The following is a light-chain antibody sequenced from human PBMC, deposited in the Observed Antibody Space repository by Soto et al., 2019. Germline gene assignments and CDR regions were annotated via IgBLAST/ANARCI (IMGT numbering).Light chain of an antibody. Sequence: PSVSGAPGQRVTISCTGSSSNIGAGYDVHWYQQLPGTAPKLLIYGNSNRPSGVPDRFSGSKSGTSASLAITGLQAEDEADYYCQSYASSLSEVFGGGTKVTVL. V-gene: IGLV1-40*01. CDR2: GNS. CDR1: SSNIGAGYD. J-gene: IGLJ2*01. CDR3: QSYASSLSEV.